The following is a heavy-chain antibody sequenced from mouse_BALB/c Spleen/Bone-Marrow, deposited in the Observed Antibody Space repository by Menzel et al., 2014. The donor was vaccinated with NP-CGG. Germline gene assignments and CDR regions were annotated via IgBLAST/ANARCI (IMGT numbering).Heavy chain of an antibody. CDR2: IDPANGNT. J-gene: IGHJ1*01. D-gene: IGHD2-14*01. CDR3: ASYRYAWYFDV. V-gene: IGHV14-3*02. Sequence: VQLKESGAELVEPGASVKLSCTASGFNIKDTYMHWVKQRPEQGLEWIGRIDPANGNTKYDPKFQGKATITADTSSNTAYLQLSSLTSEDTAVYYCASYRYAWYFDVWGAGTTVTVSS. CDR1: GFNIKDTY.